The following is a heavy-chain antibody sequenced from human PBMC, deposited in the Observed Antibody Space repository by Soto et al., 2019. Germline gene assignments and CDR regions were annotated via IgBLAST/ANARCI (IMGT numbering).Heavy chain of an antibody. CDR2: ISSNGGST. D-gene: IGHD6-6*01. CDR3: VNSHRQLVDYYYYYGMDV. J-gene: IGHJ6*02. CDR1: GFTFSSYA. V-gene: IGHV3-64D*08. Sequence: GGSLRLSCSASGFTFSSYAMHWVRQAPGKGLEYVSAISSNGGSTYYADSVKGRFTISRDNSKNTLYLQMSSLRAEDTAVYYCVNSHRQLVDYYYYYGMDVWGQGTTVTVPS.